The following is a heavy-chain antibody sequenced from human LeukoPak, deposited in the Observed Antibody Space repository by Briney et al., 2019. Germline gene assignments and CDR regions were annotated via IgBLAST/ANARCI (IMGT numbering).Heavy chain of an antibody. CDR3: ARDPAGYYDSSGYFDY. D-gene: IGHD3-22*01. CDR2: INPNSGGT. V-gene: IGHV1-2*02. J-gene: IGHJ4*02. CDR1: GYTLTELS. Sequence: ASVKVSCKVSGYTLTELSMHWVRQAPGQGLEWMGWINPNSGGTNYAQKFQGRVTMTRDTSISTAYMELSRLRSDDTAVYYRARDPAGYYDSSGYFDYWGQGTLVTVSS.